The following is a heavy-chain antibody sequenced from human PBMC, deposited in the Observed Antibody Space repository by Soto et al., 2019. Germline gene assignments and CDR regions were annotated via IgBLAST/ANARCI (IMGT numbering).Heavy chain of an antibody. CDR3: ARSIVVVTAIDY. V-gene: IGHV1-3*01. CDR2: INAGNGNT. CDR1: GYTFTSYA. D-gene: IGHD2-21*02. Sequence: ASVKVSCKASGYTFTSYAMHWVRQAPGQRLEWMGWINAGNGNTKYSQKFQGRVTITRDTSASTAYMELSSLRSEDTAVYYCARSIVVVTAIDYWGQGTLVTVST. J-gene: IGHJ4*02.